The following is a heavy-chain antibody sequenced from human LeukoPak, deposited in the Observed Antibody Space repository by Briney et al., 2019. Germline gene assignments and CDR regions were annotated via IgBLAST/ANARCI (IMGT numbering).Heavy chain of an antibody. CDR3: ARVRSTYGDYFFDL. Sequence: GGSLRLSCAASGFTFSSYDMHWVRHATGKGLEWVSAIGTAGDTYYPGSVKGRFTISRENAKNSLYPQMNSLRAGDTAVYYCARVRSTYGDYFFDLWGRGTLVTVSS. CDR2: IGTAGDT. V-gene: IGHV3-13*01. D-gene: IGHD4-17*01. J-gene: IGHJ2*01. CDR1: GFTFSSYD.